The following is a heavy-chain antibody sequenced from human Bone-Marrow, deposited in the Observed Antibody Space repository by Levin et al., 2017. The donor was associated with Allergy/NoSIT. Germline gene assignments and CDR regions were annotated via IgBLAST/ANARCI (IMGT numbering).Heavy chain of an antibody. D-gene: IGHD2-2*03. Sequence: KISCTASGDTFSSNSISWVRQAPGQGLEWMGGLIPTFGTPNYAQKFQDRLTITADTSMTTGFMELRSLTLEDTAVYYCARDLGYLGPINWFDSWGQGTVVIVSS. J-gene: IGHJ5*01. CDR3: ARDLGYLGPINWFDS. V-gene: IGHV1-69*06. CDR1: GDTFSSNS. CDR2: LIPTFGTP.